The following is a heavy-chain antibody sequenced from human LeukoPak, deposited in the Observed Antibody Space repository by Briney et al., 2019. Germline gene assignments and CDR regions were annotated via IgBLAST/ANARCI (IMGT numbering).Heavy chain of an antibody. V-gene: IGHV5-51*07. CDR2: IYPGDSDT. Sequence: GESLKISCKGSGYSFTSYWIGWVHQMPGKGLEWMGIIYPGDSDTRYSPSFQGQVTISADKSISTAYLQWSSLKASDTAMYYCARELEYWLVSGSSLDAFDIWGQGTMVTVSS. CDR3: ARELEYWLVSGSSLDAFDI. J-gene: IGHJ3*02. CDR1: GYSFTSYW. D-gene: IGHD3-10*01.